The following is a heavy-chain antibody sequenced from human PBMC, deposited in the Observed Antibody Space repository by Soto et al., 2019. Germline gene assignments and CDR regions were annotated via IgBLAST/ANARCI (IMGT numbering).Heavy chain of an antibody. J-gene: IGHJ4*02. V-gene: IGHV3-30-3*01. CDR2: ISYDGSNK. D-gene: IGHD6-6*01. CDR1: GFTFSSYA. Sequence: PGGSLRLSCAASGFTFSSYAMHWVRQAPGKGLEWVAVISYDGSNKYYADSVKGRFTISRDSSKNTLYLQMNSLRAEDTAVYYCASTFIAARPFDYWGQGTLVTVSS. CDR3: ASTFIAARPFDY.